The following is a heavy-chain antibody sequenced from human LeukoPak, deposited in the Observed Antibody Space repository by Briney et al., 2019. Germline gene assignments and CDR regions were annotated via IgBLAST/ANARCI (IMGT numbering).Heavy chain of an antibody. CDR2: IWNDGNKK. V-gene: IGHV3-33*01. CDR1: GFTFSSYG. CDR3: VIDPFYDSSGSAY. J-gene: IGHJ4*02. Sequence: PGRPLRLSCAASGFTFSSYGMYWVRQAPGKGLEWVAIIWNDGNKKYYADSVKGRFTISRDNSKNTLYLQMNSLRVEDTAVYFCVIDPFYDSSGSAYWGQGTLVTVSS. D-gene: IGHD3-22*01.